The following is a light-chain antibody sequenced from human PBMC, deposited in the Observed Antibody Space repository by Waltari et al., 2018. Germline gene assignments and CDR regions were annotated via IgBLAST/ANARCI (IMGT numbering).Light chain of an antibody. CDR1: SDFNVDAFH. CDR3: MFWPSNVWV. J-gene: IGLJ3*02. CDR2: YNSDSEK. Sequence: QPVLTQPPSSSASPGESPRLTCNLPSDFNVDAFHISLYKQRPGSPPRFNIYYNSDSEKAQGSGVPSRFSGSKGASANAGILLISGLQSEDEADYYCMFWPSNVWVFGGGTKLTVL. V-gene: IGLV5-37*01.